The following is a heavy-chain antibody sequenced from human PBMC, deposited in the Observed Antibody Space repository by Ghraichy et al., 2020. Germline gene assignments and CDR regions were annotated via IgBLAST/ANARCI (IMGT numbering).Heavy chain of an antibody. CDR1: GFTFSSYS. Sequence: GDSLNISCAASGFTFSSYSMNWVRQAPGKGLEWVSSISSSSSYIYYADSVKGRFTISRDNAKNSLYLQMNSLRAEDTAVYYCARDSHSTTVIPFDYWGQGTLVTVSS. D-gene: IGHD4-17*01. CDR2: ISSSSSYI. CDR3: ARDSHSTTVIPFDY. J-gene: IGHJ4*02. V-gene: IGHV3-21*01.